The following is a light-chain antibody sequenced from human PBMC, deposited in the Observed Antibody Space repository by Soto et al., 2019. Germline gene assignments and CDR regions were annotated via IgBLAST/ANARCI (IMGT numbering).Light chain of an antibody. CDR3: QHYDNSPWA. CDR2: GAS. CDR1: QSVDYNH. V-gene: IGKV3-20*01. J-gene: IGKJ1*01. Sequence: EIVLTQSPGTLSLSPGERVTLSCRASQSVDYNHLAWYQQKPGQAPRLLIYGASFRATGVPDRFSASGSGTDFTLTISRLEPEDFSVFYCQHYDNSPWAFGRGTKV.